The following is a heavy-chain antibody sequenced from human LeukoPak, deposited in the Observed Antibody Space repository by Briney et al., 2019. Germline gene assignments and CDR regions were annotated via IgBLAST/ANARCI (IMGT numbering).Heavy chain of an antibody. CDR3: ASWKVVVSNGGSDI. Sequence: SGGSLRLSCAASGFTFDDYAMSWVRQAPGKGLEWVASIKHDASEKYYVDSVKGRFTISRDNAKNSLNLQMNSLRAEDTAVYYCASWKVVVSNGGSDIWGQGTMVTVSS. CDR2: IKHDASEK. CDR1: GFTFDDYA. V-gene: IGHV3-7*01. J-gene: IGHJ3*02. D-gene: IGHD3-22*01.